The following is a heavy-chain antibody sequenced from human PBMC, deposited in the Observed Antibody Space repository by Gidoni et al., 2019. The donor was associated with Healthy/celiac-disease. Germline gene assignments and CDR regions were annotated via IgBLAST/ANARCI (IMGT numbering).Heavy chain of an antibody. V-gene: IGHV3-15*01. CDR3: TTDSVDTAMVAGALRYYYYGMDV. J-gene: IGHJ6*02. CDR1: GFTFSNAW. Sequence: EVQLVESGGGLVKPGGSLRLSCAASGFTFSNAWKSWVRQAPGKGLEWVGRIKSKTDGGTTDYAAPVKGRFTISRDDSKNTLYLQMNSLKTEDTAVYYCTTDSVDTAMVAGALRYYYYGMDVWGQGTTVTVSS. D-gene: IGHD5-18*01. CDR2: IKSKTDGGTT.